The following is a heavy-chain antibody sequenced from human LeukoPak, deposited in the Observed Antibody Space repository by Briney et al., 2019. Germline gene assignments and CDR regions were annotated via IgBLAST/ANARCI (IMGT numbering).Heavy chain of an antibody. CDR3: AKGYCYGSGSYYPPDAFDI. Sequence: GGSLRLSCAASGFTFSSYAMSWVRQAPGKGLEWVSAISGSGGSTYYADSVKGRFTISRDNSKNTLSLQMNSLRAEDTAVYYCAKGYCYGSGSYYPPDAFDIWGQGTMVTVSS. J-gene: IGHJ3*02. V-gene: IGHV3-23*01. CDR1: GFTFSSYA. CDR2: ISGSGGST. D-gene: IGHD3-10*01.